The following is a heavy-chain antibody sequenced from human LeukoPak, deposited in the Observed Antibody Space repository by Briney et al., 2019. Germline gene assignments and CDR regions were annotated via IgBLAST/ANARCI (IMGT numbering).Heavy chain of an antibody. V-gene: IGHV3-66*02. CDR1: GFTVSSNY. J-gene: IGHJ4*02. CDR3: ARGYCSGSSCYPGLY. D-gene: IGHD2-15*01. CDR2: IYTDGAT. Sequence: VGSLRLYCAASGFTVSSNYMNWVRQAPGKGLEWVSVIYTDGATYYADSVKGRFTISRDNTTDTLYLQMNSLRGDDTAVYYCARGYCSGSSCYPGLYWGQGSLVTVSS.